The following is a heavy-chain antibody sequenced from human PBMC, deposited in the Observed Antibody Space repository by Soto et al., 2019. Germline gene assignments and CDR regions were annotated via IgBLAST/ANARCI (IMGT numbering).Heavy chain of an antibody. J-gene: IGHJ6*02. Sequence: QVQLQESGPGLVKPSETLSLTCTVSGGSVSSESHYWSWIRQTPGKGLEWIGDSYYTGSTNYNPSLKGRVTMSVDTSRDQVSLRLRSVTRADTAVYYCARDQYDFRSGSYYYAMEVWGQGTKVTVSS. CDR3: ARDQYDFRSGSYYYAMEV. CDR2: SYYTGST. CDR1: GGSVSSESHY. D-gene: IGHD3-3*01. V-gene: IGHV4-61*01.